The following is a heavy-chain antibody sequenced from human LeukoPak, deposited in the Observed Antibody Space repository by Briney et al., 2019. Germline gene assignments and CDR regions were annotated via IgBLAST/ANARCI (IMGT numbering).Heavy chain of an antibody. J-gene: IGHJ4*02. CDR1: GFTFSAYA. CDR2: ISSSGSTI. V-gene: IGHV3-48*03. D-gene: IGHD4-17*01. Sequence: PGGSLRLSCGASGFTFSAYAMNWVRQAPGKGLEWVSYISSSGSTIYYADSVKGRFTISRDNAKNSLYLQMNSLRAEDTAVYYCARNYGDYIAYYFDYWGQGTLVTVSS. CDR3: ARNYGDYIAYYFDY.